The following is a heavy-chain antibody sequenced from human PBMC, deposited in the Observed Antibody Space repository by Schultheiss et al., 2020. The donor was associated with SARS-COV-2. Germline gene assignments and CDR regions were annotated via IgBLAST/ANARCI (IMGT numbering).Heavy chain of an antibody. CDR1: GGSISSYY. CDR3: ARMGDNWNDRGLGY. CDR2: ISADEII. Sequence: SETLSLTCTVSGGSISSYYWSWIRQPAGKGLEWIGRISADEIINYNPSLESRATLSVDTSKDQFSLKLSSVTAADTAVYYCARMGDNWNDRGLGYWGQGTLVTVSS. D-gene: IGHD1-1*01. V-gene: IGHV4-4*07. J-gene: IGHJ4*02.